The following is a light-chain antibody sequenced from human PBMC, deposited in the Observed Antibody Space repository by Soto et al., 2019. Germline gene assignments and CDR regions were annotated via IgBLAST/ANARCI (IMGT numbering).Light chain of an antibody. V-gene: IGKV1-9*01. CDR3: QQFNSYPIT. J-gene: IGKJ5*01. CDR1: QGISSN. Sequence: TPFTQSPSFLSATVGDRVTITCRASQGISSNLAWYQQKPGKAPKLLIYAASTLQSGVPSRFSGSGSGTEFTLTISSLQPEDFATYYCQQFNSYPITFAQRARLAI. CDR2: AAS.